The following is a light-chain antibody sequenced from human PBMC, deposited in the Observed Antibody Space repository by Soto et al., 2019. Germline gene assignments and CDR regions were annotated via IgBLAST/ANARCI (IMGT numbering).Light chain of an antibody. Sequence: QSVLTQPPSASGTPGQRVTISCSGSTANIGTNSLNWYQQLPGTAPKLLIYSNNQRPSGVPDRFSGSKSGTSASLAISGLQSEDEADYHCAAWDDSLDALVFGGGTKLTVL. J-gene: IGLJ3*02. CDR1: TANIGTNS. CDR3: AAWDDSLDALV. V-gene: IGLV1-44*01. CDR2: SNN.